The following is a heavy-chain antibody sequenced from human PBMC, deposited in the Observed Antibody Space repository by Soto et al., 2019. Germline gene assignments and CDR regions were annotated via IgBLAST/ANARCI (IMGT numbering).Heavy chain of an antibody. J-gene: IGHJ4*02. D-gene: IGHD6-13*01. V-gene: IGHV3-30*18. CDR2: ISYDGSNK. CDR1: GFTFSSYG. Sequence: PGGSLRLSCAASGFTFSSYGMHWVRQAPGKGLEWVAVISYDGSNKYYADSVKGRFTISRDNSKNALYLQMNSLRAEDTAVYYCAKDGQQLGSYYFDYWGQGTLVTVSS. CDR3: AKDGQQLGSYYFDY.